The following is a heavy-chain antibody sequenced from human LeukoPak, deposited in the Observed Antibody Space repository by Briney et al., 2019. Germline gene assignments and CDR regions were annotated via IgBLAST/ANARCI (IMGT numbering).Heavy chain of an antibody. CDR2: IFPGDSDT. CDR3: ARAAAGTAPDYYYFGLDV. J-gene: IGHJ6*02. V-gene: IGHV5-51*01. Sequence: GESLKISCKGSGYRFTDYWIGWVRQMPGKGLEGMGIIFPGDSDTRYSPSFQGQVTISADKSINTAHLQWSSLKASDTAMYYCARAAAGTAPDYYYFGLDVWGQGTTVRVSS. CDR1: GYRFTDYW. D-gene: IGHD6-13*01.